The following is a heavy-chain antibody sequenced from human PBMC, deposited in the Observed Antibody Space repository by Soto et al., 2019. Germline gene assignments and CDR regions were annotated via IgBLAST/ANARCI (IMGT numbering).Heavy chain of an antibody. Sequence: PGGSLRLSCAASGFTFSTYAMSWVRQAPGKGLEWVSVISGSGSSTYYADSVKGRFTISRDNSKNTLYLQLNSLRAEDTAVYYCAKLPSSNYWYYYGMDVWGQGTTVTVSS. CDR3: AKLPSSNYWYYYGMDV. J-gene: IGHJ6*02. V-gene: IGHV3-23*01. CDR1: GFTFSTYA. CDR2: ISGSGSST. D-gene: IGHD4-4*01.